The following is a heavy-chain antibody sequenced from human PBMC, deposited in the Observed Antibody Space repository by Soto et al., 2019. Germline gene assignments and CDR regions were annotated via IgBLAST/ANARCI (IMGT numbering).Heavy chain of an antibody. D-gene: IGHD3-10*01. CDR1: GGTFSSYA. J-gene: IGHJ6*02. Sequence: SVKVSCKASGGTFSSYAISRVRQAPGQGLEWMGGIIPIFGTANYAQKVQGRVTITADESTSTAYMELSSLRSEDTAVYYCARGDYYGSGSLAYNDYYGMDGWGQGTTVTGS. CDR2: IIPIFGTA. CDR3: ARGDYYGSGSLAYNDYYGMDG. V-gene: IGHV1-69*13.